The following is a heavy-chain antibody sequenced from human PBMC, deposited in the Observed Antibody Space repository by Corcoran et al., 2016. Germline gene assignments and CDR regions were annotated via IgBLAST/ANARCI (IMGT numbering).Heavy chain of an antibody. CDR1: GGTFSSYA. D-gene: IGHD2-21*02. Sequence: QVQLVQSGAEVKKPGSSVKVSCKASGGTFSSYAISWVRQAPGQGLEWMGGIIPIFGTANYAQKFQGRVTITADESTSTAYMELSSLRSEDTAVDSCARGGVRAYCGGDCSDAFDIWGQGTMVTVSS. CDR3: ARGGVRAYCGGDCSDAFDI. V-gene: IGHV1-69*01. CDR2: IIPIFGTA. J-gene: IGHJ3*02.